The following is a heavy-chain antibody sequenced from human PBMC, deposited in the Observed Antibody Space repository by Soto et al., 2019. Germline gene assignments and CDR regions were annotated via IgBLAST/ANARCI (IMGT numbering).Heavy chain of an antibody. J-gene: IGHJ3*02. CDR2: VAFDGNVK. V-gene: IGHV3-30*03. CDR3: VRVWCGAAKLFGAFDI. D-gene: IGHD3-10*01. Sequence: PGGSLRLSCAASGFTFSTYGMHWVRQAPGKGLEWVAVVAFDGNVKYYADSVKGRFTISRDNSGNTLDLQMNSLRAEDTAVYYCVRVWCGAAKLFGAFDIWGQGTMVTVSS. CDR1: GFTFSTYG.